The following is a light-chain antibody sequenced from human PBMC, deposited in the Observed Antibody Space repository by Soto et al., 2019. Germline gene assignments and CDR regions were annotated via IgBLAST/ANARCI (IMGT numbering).Light chain of an antibody. CDR1: QSISSW. CDR2: GAS. Sequence: DIQMTQSPSTLSASVGDRVTITCRASQSISSWLAWYQQKPGSAPKLLIYGASTLESGVPSRFSGSGSGTDFTLTVSSLQVEDFATYYCQQTDTIPRTFGQGTKV. J-gene: IGKJ1*01. V-gene: IGKV1-5*01. CDR3: QQTDTIPRT.